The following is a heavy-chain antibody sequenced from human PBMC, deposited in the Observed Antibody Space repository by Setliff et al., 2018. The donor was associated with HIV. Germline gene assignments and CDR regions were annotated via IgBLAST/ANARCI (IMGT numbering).Heavy chain of an antibody. CDR2: AFYSGST. D-gene: IGHD1-1*01. CDR1: SGSISSYF. Sequence: SETLSLTCTVSSGSISSYFWSWIRQSPGKGLEWLGYAFYSGSTNYNPSLKSRVTISLDTSKNQFSLKLRSLTAADTAVYYCARESELRRIDSWGQGTLVTVS. CDR3: ARESELRRIDS. J-gene: IGHJ4*02. V-gene: IGHV4-59*12.